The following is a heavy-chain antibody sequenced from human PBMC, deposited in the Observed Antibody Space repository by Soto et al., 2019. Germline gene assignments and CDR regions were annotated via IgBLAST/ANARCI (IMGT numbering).Heavy chain of an antibody. CDR3: ARDTITMVRGGMDV. Sequence: QVQLVQSGAEVKKPGASVKVSCKASGYTFTGYYMHWLRQAPGQWLEWMGWINPNSGGTNYAQKFQGRVTMTRDTSISTAYMELSRLRSDDTAVYYCARDTITMVRGGMDVWGQGTTVTVSS. D-gene: IGHD3-10*01. CDR2: INPNSGGT. CDR1: GYTFTGYY. V-gene: IGHV1-2*02. J-gene: IGHJ6*02.